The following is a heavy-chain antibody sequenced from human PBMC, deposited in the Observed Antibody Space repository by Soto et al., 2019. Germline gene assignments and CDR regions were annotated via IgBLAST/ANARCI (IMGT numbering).Heavy chain of an antibody. CDR3: AREGYSYGSVFDY. D-gene: IGHD5-18*01. V-gene: IGHV4-31*03. Sequence: QVQLQESGPGLVKPSQTLSLTCTVSGGSISSGGNSWSWIRQHPGKGLEWIGYIYYSGSTYYNPSRKSRGTISVDTSKNQVALKLSSVTAADTAGDDGAREGYSYGSVFDYWGQGTLVTVSS. J-gene: IGHJ4*02. CDR2: IYYSGST. CDR1: GGSISSGGNS.